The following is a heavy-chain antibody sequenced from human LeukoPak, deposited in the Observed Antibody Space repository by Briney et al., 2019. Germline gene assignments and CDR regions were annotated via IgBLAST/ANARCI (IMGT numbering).Heavy chain of an antibody. CDR2: ISYDGSNK. CDR1: GFTFSSYG. J-gene: IGHJ4*02. Sequence: LAGGSPRLSCAASGFTFSSYGMHWVRQAPGKGLEWVAVISYDGSNKYYADSVKGRFTISRDNSKNTLYLQMNSLRAEDTAVYYCAKDLGYGDLRGFDYWGQGTLVTVSS. D-gene: IGHD4-17*01. V-gene: IGHV3-30*18. CDR3: AKDLGYGDLRGFDY.